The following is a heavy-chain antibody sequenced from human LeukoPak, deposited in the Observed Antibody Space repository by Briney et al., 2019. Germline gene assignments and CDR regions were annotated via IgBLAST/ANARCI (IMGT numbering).Heavy chain of an antibody. CDR2: MNPNSGNT. CDR3: ARDYDILTGYFRIF. J-gene: IGHJ4*02. Sequence: ASVKVSCKASGYTFTSYDINWVRQATGQGLEWMGWMNPNSGNTGYAQKFQGRVTMTRNTSISTAYMELSSLRSEDTAVYYCARDYDILTGYFRIFWGQGTLVTVSS. D-gene: IGHD3-9*01. V-gene: IGHV1-8*01. CDR1: GYTFTSYD.